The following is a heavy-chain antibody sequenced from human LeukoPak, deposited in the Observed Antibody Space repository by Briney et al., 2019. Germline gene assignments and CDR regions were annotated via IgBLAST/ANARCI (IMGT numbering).Heavy chain of an antibody. V-gene: IGHV1-18*01. D-gene: IGHD3-16*02. CDR1: GYTFTSYG. J-gene: IGHJ4*02. CDR3: ARDNDYVWGSYRAQGY. Sequence: GASVKVSCKASGYTFTSYGISWVRQAPGQGLEWMGWISAYNGNTNYAQKLQGRVTMTTDTSTSTAYMELRSLRSDDTAVYYCARDNDYVWGSYRAQGYWGQGTLVTVSS. CDR2: ISAYNGNT.